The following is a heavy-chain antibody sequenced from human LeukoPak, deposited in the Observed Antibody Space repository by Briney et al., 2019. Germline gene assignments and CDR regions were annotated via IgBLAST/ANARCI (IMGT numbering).Heavy chain of an antibody. J-gene: IGHJ4*02. V-gene: IGHV1-18*01. D-gene: IGHD3-3*01. CDR1: GYTFTSYG. Sequence: ASVKVSCKASGYTFTSYGISWVRQAPGQGPEWMGWISAYNGNTNYAQKLQGRVTMTTDTSTSTAYMELRSLRSDDTAVYYCARGGASYYDFWSGYYREYYFDYWGQGTLVTVSS. CDR2: ISAYNGNT. CDR3: ARGGASYYDFWSGYYREYYFDY.